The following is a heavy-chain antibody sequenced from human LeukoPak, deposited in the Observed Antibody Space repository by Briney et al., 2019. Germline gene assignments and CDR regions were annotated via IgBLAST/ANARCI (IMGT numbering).Heavy chain of an antibody. CDR2: ISYSGST. V-gene: IGHV4-39*07. CDR1: GGSISSSSYY. CDR3: ARFPGSAEYRHYYYMDV. J-gene: IGHJ6*03. Sequence: SETLSLTCTVSGGSISSSSYYWGWIRQPPGKGLEWIGSISYSGSTYYNPSLKSRVTISLDTSKNQFSLRLSSVTAADTAVYYCARFPGSAEYRHYYYMDVWGKGTTVTVSS. D-gene: IGHD2-15*01.